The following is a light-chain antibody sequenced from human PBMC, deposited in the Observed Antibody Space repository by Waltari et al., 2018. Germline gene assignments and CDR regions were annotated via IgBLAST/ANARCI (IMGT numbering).Light chain of an antibody. V-gene: IGKV1-NL1*01. CDR3: QQGYTYPYS. CDR2: RAS. J-gene: IGKJ2*03. Sequence: DIQMTQYPSSLSASVGDTVTITCQASQGIGNTLNWYQQKPGKAPKLLIYRASSLQSGIPSRFSGTGSGTDFTLTLNSLQPEDFATYYCQQGYTYPYSFGQGTKVEIK. CDR1: QGIGNT.